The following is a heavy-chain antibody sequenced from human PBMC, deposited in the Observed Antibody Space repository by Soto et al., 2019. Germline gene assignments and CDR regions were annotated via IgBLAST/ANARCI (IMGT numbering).Heavy chain of an antibody. Sequence: GGSLRLSCAASGFTFSSYGMHWVRQAPGKGLEWVSYISSSGSTIYYADSVKGRFTISRDNAKNSLYLQMNSLRAEDTAVYYCPRVGIAVAGSFDYWGQGTLVTVSS. V-gene: IGHV3-48*04. J-gene: IGHJ4*02. CDR1: GFTFSSYG. CDR3: PRVGIAVAGSFDY. CDR2: ISSSGSTI. D-gene: IGHD6-19*01.